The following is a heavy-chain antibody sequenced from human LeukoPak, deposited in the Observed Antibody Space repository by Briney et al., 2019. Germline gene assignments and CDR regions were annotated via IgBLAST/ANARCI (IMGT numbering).Heavy chain of an antibody. V-gene: IGHV1-18*04. CDR2: ISAYNGNT. J-gene: IGHJ5*02. CDR1: GYTFTSYG. D-gene: IGHD3-9*01. CDR3: ARDTPYDILTGSNNWFDP. Sequence: GASVTVSCKASGYTFTSYGISWVRQAPGQGLEWMGWISAYNGNTNYAQKLQGRVTITTDTSTSTAYMELRSLRSDDTAVYYCARDTPYDILTGSNNWFDPWGQGTLVTVSS.